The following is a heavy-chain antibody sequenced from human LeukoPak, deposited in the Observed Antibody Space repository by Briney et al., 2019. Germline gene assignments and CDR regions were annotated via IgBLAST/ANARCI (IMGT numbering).Heavy chain of an antibody. CDR2: IYSSGST. V-gene: IGHV4-59*08. Sequence: SETLSLTCTVSGGSISNYYWNWIRQPPGKGLEWIGYIYSSGSTYYNPSLKSRVTMSVDTSKNQFSLKLSSVTAADTAVYYCARHGVYSGYVENYFDYWGQGTLVTVSS. J-gene: IGHJ4*02. D-gene: IGHD5-12*01. CDR3: ARHGVYSGYVENYFDY. CDR1: GGSISNYY.